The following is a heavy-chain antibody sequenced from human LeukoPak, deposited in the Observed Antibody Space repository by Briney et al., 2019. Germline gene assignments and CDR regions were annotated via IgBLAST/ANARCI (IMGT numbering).Heavy chain of an antibody. CDR3: ARGPGVGATSDDY. J-gene: IGHJ4*02. Sequence: PGRSLRLSCAASGFTFSSYAMHWVRQAPGKGLEGVAVISYDGSNKYYADSVKGRFTISRDNSKNTLYLQMNSLRAEDTAVYYCARGPGVGATSDDYWGQGTLVTVSS. CDR1: GFTFSSYA. V-gene: IGHV3-30-3*01. CDR2: ISYDGSNK. D-gene: IGHD1-26*01.